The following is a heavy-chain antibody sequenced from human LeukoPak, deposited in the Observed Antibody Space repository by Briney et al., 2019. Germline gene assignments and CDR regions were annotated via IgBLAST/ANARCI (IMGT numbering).Heavy chain of an antibody. CDR1: GGTFSSYA. Sequence: ASVKVSCKASGGTFSSYAISWVRQAPGQGLEWMGGIIPIFGTANYAQKFQGRVTITRDTSASTAYMELSSLRSEDTAVYYCARDLLGYCSSTSCRRGNWFDPWGQGTLVTVSS. CDR2: IIPIFGTA. D-gene: IGHD2-2*01. CDR3: ARDLLGYCSSTSCRRGNWFDP. V-gene: IGHV1-69*05. J-gene: IGHJ5*02.